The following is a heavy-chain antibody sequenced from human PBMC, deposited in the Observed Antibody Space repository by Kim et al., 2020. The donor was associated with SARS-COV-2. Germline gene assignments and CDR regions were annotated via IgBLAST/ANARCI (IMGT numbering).Heavy chain of an antibody. CDR1: GFTFSSYA. CDR2: ISGSGGST. J-gene: IGHJ2*01. CDR3: AKDLLPPKMATSYWYFDL. V-gene: IGHV3-23*01. D-gene: IGHD5-12*01. Sequence: GGSLRLSCAASGFTFSSYAMSWVRQAPGKGLEWVSAISGSGGSTYYADSVKGRFTISRDNSKNTLYLQMNSLRAEDTAVYYCAKDLLPPKMATSYWYFDLWGRGTLVTVSS.